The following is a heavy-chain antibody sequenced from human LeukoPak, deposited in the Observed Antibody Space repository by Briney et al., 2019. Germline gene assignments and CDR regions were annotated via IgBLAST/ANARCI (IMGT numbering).Heavy chain of an antibody. V-gene: IGHV3-21*01. D-gene: IGHD3-10*01. Sequence: GGSLRLSCAASGFTFSSYSMNWVRQAPGKGLEWVSSISSSSSYIYYADSVKGRFTISRDNAKNSLYLQMNSLRAEDTAVYYCARGPRFGELLWHWFDPWGQGTLVTVSS. CDR1: GFTFSSYS. CDR3: ARGPRFGELLWHWFDP. CDR2: ISSSSSYI. J-gene: IGHJ5*02.